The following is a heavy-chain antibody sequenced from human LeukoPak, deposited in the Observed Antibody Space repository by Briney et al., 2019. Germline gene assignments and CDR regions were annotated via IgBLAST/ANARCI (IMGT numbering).Heavy chain of an antibody. J-gene: IGHJ5*01. Sequence: SETLSLTCSVSGGSISSHYWNWIRQPAEKGLEWIGHIYTSGSTNYNPSLKSRVTISVDKSKNQFSLRLTSMTAADTAVYHCARSYDSGWCGFDSWGQGTLVTVSS. CDR2: IYTSGST. CDR3: ARSYDSGWCGFDS. D-gene: IGHD6-19*01. V-gene: IGHV4-4*07. CDR1: GGSISSHY.